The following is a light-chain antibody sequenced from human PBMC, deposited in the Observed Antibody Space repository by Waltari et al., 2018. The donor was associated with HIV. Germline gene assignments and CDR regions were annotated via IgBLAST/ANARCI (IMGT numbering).Light chain of an antibody. CDR2: EDN. Sequence: SYELTQPPSVSVSPGQTARITCSGDALPKKYAYWYQQTSGQAPVLVIYEDNKRPSGFPERFSGSSSGTRATLTISGAQVEDEADYYCYSTDSSGNHRVFGGGTELIVL. CDR3: YSTDSSGNHRV. V-gene: IGLV3-10*01. J-gene: IGLJ2*01. CDR1: ALPKKY.